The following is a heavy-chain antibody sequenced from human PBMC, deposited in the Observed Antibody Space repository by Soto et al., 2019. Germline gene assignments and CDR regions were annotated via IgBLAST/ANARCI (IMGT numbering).Heavy chain of an antibody. J-gene: IGHJ5*02. Sequence: PSETLSLRCTVSGGSSSSGGYYWSWIRQHPWKGLEWIGYIFYSGSPYYNPSLESRVTISVDTSNNQLSLKLSCVTAADTAVYYCARGGSSSWCNWFDPGGQGTLVTVS. CDR2: IFYSGSP. CDR3: ARGGSSSWCNWFDP. CDR1: GGSSSSGGYY. V-gene: IGHV4-31*03. D-gene: IGHD6-13*01.